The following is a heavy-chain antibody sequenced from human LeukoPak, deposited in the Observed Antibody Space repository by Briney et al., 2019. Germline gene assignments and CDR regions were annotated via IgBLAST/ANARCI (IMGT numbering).Heavy chain of an antibody. J-gene: IGHJ4*02. CDR3: AWQTYYASGTYYFLEF. V-gene: IGHV4-59*01. D-gene: IGHD3-10*01. CDR2: IYYGGST. Sequence: SETLSLTCTVSGGSLSGYYWTWIRQPPVKGLEWIGYIYYGGSTNYNPSLKSRVTMSVDTSKNQFSLKLSSVTAADTAVYYCAWQTYYASGTYYFLEFWGQGTLVTVSS. CDR1: GGSLSGYY.